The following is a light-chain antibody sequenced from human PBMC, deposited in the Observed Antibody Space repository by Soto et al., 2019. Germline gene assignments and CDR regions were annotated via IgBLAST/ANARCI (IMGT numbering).Light chain of an antibody. CDR2: GNS. V-gene: IGLV1-40*01. CDR3: KSYDGSRSGRV. CDR1: SSNIGAGYD. Sequence: QSVLTQPPSVSGAPGQRVTISCTGSSSNIGAGYDVHWYQQLPGTAPKLLIYGNSNRPSGVPDRFSGSKSGTSASLAITGLQAEDAADYYCKSYDGSRSGRVFGGGTKLTVL. J-gene: IGLJ2*01.